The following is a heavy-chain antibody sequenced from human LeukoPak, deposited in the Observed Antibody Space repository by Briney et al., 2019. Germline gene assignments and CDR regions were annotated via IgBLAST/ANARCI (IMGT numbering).Heavy chain of an antibody. J-gene: IGHJ4*02. Sequence: RGESLKISCKGSGYSFTSYWIGWVRQMPGKGLEGMGIIYPGDSDTRYSPSFQGQVTISADKSISTAYLQWSSLKASDTAMYYCARHFSDDILTVNYWGQGTLVTVSS. D-gene: IGHD3-9*01. CDR2: IYPGDSDT. V-gene: IGHV5-51*01. CDR3: ARHFSDDILTVNY. CDR1: GYSFTSYW.